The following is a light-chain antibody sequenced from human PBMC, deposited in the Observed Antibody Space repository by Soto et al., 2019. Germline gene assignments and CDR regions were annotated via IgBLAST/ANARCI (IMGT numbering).Light chain of an antibody. CDR3: MQALQSPRT. J-gene: IGKJ1*01. Sequence: DIVMTQSPLSLSVTPGEPASISCRSSQSLLFRNGYHYLDWYLQKPGQSPQLLISLGSNRASGVRDRFSSSGSGTHFTLKISRVEAEDVGVYFCMQALQSPRTFGQGTKVEIK. CDR1: QSLLFRNGYHY. V-gene: IGKV2-28*01. CDR2: LGS.